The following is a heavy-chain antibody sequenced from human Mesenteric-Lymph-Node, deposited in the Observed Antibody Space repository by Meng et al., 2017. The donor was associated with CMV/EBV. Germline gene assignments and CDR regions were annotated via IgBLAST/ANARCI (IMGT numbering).Heavy chain of an antibody. V-gene: IGHV3-21*01. J-gene: IGHJ5*01. D-gene: IGHD4-23*01. CDR1: GSSISSDC. Sequence: GGSLGPSSTVSGSSISSDCYWGWIRQAPGKGLEWVASIDSTSIYVNYRDSVKGRFTISRDNARNSLYLQMSSLRAEDTAVYYCARDLRNGNPSWFDSWGQGALVTVSS. CDR2: IDSTSIYV. CDR3: ARDLRNGNPSWFDS.